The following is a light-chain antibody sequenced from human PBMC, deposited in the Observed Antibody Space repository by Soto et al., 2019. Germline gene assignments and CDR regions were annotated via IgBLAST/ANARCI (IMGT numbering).Light chain of an antibody. CDR2: DVT. CDR3: TSYTSISTYV. V-gene: IGLV2-14*01. Sequence: QSVLTQPASVSGPPGQSITISCTGTSSDVGAYNYVSWYQHPPGKAPRLVIYDVTNRPSGISDRFSGSKSGNTASLTISGLLAEDEAAYYCTSYTSISTYVFGTGTKLTVL. CDR1: SSDVGAYNY. J-gene: IGLJ1*01.